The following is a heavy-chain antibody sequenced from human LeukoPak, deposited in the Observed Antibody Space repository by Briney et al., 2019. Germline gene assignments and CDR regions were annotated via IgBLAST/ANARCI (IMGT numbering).Heavy chain of an antibody. V-gene: IGHV1-18*01. CDR2: ISAYNGNT. J-gene: IGHJ4*02. CDR3: ATPEIYGSGTLDY. Sequence: GASVKVSCKASGYTFTSYDINWARQAPGQGLEWMGWISAYNGNTNYAQKLQGRVTMTTDTSTSTAYMELRSLRSDDTAVYYCATPEIYGSGTLDYWGQGTLVTVSS. CDR1: GYTFTSYD. D-gene: IGHD3-10*01.